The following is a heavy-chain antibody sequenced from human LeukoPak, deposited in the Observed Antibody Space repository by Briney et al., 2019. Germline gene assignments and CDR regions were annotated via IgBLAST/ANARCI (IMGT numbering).Heavy chain of an antibody. CDR3: AKDVDCSGGSCYRGNWFDP. CDR1: GFTFRSYA. J-gene: IGHJ5*02. V-gene: IGHV3-23*01. CDR2: ISGSGGST. D-gene: IGHD2-15*01. Sequence: GGPLRLSCAASGFTFRSYAMSWVRQAPGKGLEWVSAISGSGGSTYYADSVKGRFTISRDNSKNMLYLQMSSLRVEDTAVYYCAKDVDCSGGSCYRGNWFDPWGQGTLVTASS.